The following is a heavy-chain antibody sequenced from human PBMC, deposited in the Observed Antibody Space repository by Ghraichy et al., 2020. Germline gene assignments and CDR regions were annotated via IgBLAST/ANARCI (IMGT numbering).Heavy chain of an antibody. CDR3: ARGHGPDYGGKLRFAY. CDR2: ISDSGITT. Sequence: GGSLRLSCADSGFTFSTYAMTWVRQAPGKGLEWVSSISDSGITTYYADSVRGRFTISRDNSKNTLYLQMNSLRAEDTALYYCARGHGPDYGGKLRFAYWGQGTLVTVSS. D-gene: IGHD4-23*01. V-gene: IGHV3-23*01. J-gene: IGHJ4*02. CDR1: GFTFSTYA.